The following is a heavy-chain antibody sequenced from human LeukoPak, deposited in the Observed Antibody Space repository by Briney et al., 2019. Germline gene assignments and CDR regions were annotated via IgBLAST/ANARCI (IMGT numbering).Heavy chain of an antibody. CDR3: AKGMRDCSGGSCYQIYYFDY. V-gene: IGHV3-48*03. D-gene: IGHD2-15*01. J-gene: IGHJ4*02. CDR2: ISSSCSTI. CDR1: VYTFSSCE. Sequence: GGPLRLSCAASVYTFSSCEMKWVRRARGEGREGVLYISSSCSTIFYADSVKGRFTNYRANAKNSLFLQMNGLRAEDTAVYYCAKGMRDCSGGSCYQIYYFDYWGQGTLVTVSS.